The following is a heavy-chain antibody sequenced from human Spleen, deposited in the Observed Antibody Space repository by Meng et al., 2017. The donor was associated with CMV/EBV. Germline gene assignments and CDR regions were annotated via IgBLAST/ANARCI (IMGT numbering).Heavy chain of an antibody. CDR3: ARGDSSGYYDY. D-gene: IGHD3-22*01. CDR1: GGSISSRSYY. Sequence: HPQESGPGRFNPSETLSLTFTVSGGSISSRSYYWGWIRQPPGKGLEWIGSIYYSGSTYYNPSLKSRVTISVDTSKNQFSLKLSSVTAADTAVYYCARGDSSGYYDYWGQGTLVTVSS. V-gene: IGHV4-39*07. J-gene: IGHJ4*02. CDR2: IYYSGST.